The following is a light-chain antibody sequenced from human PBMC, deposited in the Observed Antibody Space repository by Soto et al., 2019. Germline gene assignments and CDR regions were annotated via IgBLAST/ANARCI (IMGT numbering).Light chain of an antibody. V-gene: IGLV2-14*01. J-gene: IGLJ3*02. CDR1: SSDVGGYNY. CDR2: DVS. CDR3: SSYTRSSTLE. Sequence: QYALTQPASVSGSPGQSITISCTGTSSDVGGYNYVSWYQQHPGKAPKLMIYDVSNRPSGVSNRFSGSKSGNTASLTISGLQAEDEADSYCSSYTRSSTLEFGGGTKLTVL.